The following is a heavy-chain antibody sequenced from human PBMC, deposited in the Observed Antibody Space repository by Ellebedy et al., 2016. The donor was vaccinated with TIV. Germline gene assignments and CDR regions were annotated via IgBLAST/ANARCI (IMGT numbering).Heavy chain of an antibody. Sequence: GESLKTSCEASGFTFSSYAMSWVRQAPGKGLEWISIISGSGVSAFYADSVKGWFTVSRDNSRNTLYLQMNSLRAEDTGVYYCARYKVNFYERSGYNAIQSKYGIDVWGQGTTVTVSS. V-gene: IGHV3-23*01. CDR3: ARYKVNFYERSGYNAIQSKYGIDV. J-gene: IGHJ6*02. D-gene: IGHD6-25*01. CDR1: GFTFSSYA. CDR2: ISGSGVSA.